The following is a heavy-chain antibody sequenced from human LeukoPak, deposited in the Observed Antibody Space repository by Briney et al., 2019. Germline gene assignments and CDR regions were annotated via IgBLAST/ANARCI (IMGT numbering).Heavy chain of an antibody. CDR1: GYTFTSYD. CDR3: ARKGELSDFWSSFDY. J-gene: IGHJ4*02. D-gene: IGHD3-3*01. V-gene: IGHV1-8*02. Sequence: WASVKVSCKASGYTFTSYDINWVRQATGQGLEWMGWMNPNSGNTGYAQKLQGRVTMTTDTSTSTAYMELRSLRSDDTAVYYCARKGELSDFWSSFDYWGQGTLVTVSS. CDR2: MNPNSGNT.